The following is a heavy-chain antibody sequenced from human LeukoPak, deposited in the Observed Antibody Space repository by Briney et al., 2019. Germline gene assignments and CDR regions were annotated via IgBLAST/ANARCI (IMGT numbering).Heavy chain of an antibody. D-gene: IGHD2-8*01. Sequence: PGGSLRLSCAASGFTFSSYWMSWVRQAPGKGPEWVANINQDGSEKYYVDSVKGRFTISRDNAKNSLYLQMNSLRAEDTAVYYCARDAENLYYWRETYYYMDVWGKGTTVTVSS. CDR3: ARDAENLYYWRETYYYMDV. CDR1: GFTFSSYW. J-gene: IGHJ6*03. V-gene: IGHV3-7*01. CDR2: INQDGSEK.